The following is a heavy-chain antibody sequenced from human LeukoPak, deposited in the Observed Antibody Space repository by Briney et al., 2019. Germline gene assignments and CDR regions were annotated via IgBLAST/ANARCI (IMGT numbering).Heavy chain of an antibody. J-gene: IGHJ4*02. CDR3: AGRLTGYSSGYVH. V-gene: IGHV3-23*01. CDR2: ISGSAHKI. Sequence: GGSLRLSCVASGITFSNYAVSWVRRAPKKGLDWVSVISGSAHKIRYADSVKGRFTISRDNSENIVYLQMNNLRVEDTAVYYCAGRLTGYSSGYVHWGQGTLVTVSS. CDR1: GITFSNYA. D-gene: IGHD5-18*01.